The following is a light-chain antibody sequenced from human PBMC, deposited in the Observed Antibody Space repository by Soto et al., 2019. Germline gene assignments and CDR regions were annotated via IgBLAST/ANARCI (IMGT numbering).Light chain of an antibody. CDR3: SSNVVGTNLKI. Sequence: QSVLTQPPSASGSAGQSVTNSCTGTYSDVGGSNYVSWYQQHPGKAPKLVIYEVIQRPSGVPDRFSGSRSGNTASLTVSRLQAEDEADYYCSSNVVGTNLKIFGGGTKLTVL. V-gene: IGLV2-8*01. CDR1: YSDVGGSNY. J-gene: IGLJ2*01. CDR2: EVI.